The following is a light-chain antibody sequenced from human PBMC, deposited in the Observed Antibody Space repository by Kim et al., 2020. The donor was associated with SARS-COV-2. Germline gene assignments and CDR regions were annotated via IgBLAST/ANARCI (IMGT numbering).Light chain of an antibody. CDR1: QSVSSY. CDR3: LQRSNWPRT. V-gene: IGKV3-11*01. J-gene: IGKJ4*01. Sequence: EIVLTQSPATLSLSPGERATLSCRASQSVSSYLAWYQQKPGQAPRLLIYDASTRPTGVPARFSGSGSGTDFTLTISSLEPEDFAVYYCLQRSNWPRTFGGGTKVDIK. CDR2: DAS.